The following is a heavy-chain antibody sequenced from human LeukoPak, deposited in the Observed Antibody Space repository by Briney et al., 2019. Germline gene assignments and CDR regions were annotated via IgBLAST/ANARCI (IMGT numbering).Heavy chain of an antibody. D-gene: IGHD2-2*01. CDR1: GVTFSSYG. CDR2: IWRDGSNK. CDR3: ARSRGIVVPAAMFDY. V-gene: IGHV3-33*01. J-gene: IGHJ4*02. Sequence: GGPLTLSCAASGVTFSSYGMHWVRQAPGKGLEWVGGIWRDGSNKYYADYGKGRFTISRDNYKNTLYLQMNSLRAGHTAVYYCARSRGIVVPAAMFDYWGQGTLVTVSS.